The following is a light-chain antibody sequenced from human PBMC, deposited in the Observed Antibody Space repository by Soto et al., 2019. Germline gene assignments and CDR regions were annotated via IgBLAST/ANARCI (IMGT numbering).Light chain of an antibody. J-gene: IGKJ3*01. CDR2: VAS. Sequence: EIVLTQSPGTLSLSPGERATLSCRASQSVSSSYLAWYQQKPGQAPRLLIYVASSRATSVPDRFSGGGSGTDFTLPISRLQPEDFAVYYCQQYGSSPLFSFCPGTKVEIK. V-gene: IGKV3-20*01. CDR1: QSVSSSY. CDR3: QQYGSSPLFS.